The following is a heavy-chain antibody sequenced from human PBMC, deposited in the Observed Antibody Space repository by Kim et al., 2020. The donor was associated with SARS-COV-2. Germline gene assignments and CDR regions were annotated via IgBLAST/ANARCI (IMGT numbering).Heavy chain of an antibody. CDR2: INHSGST. D-gene: IGHD6-19*01. Sequence: SETLSLTCAVYGGSFSGYYWSWIRQPPGKGLEWIGEINHSGSTNYNPSLKSRVTISVETSKNQFSLKLSSVTAADTAVYYCARVDIAVAGDFDYWGQGTLVTVSS. CDR1: GGSFSGYY. CDR3: ARVDIAVAGDFDY. J-gene: IGHJ4*02. V-gene: IGHV4-34*01.